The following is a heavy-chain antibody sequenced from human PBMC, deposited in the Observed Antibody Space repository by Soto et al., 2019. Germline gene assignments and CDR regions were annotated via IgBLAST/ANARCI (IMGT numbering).Heavy chain of an antibody. Sequence: ASVKVSCKASGYTFTSYDINWVRQATGQGLEWMGWMNPNSGNTGYAQKFQGRVTMTRNTSISTAYMELSSLRSEDTAVYYCARLGGIVLMVYAIDVPWNFDLWGRGTLVTVSS. CDR3: ARLGGIVLMVYAIDVPWNFDL. CDR1: GYTFTSYD. V-gene: IGHV1-8*01. J-gene: IGHJ2*01. CDR2: MNPNSGNT. D-gene: IGHD2-8*01.